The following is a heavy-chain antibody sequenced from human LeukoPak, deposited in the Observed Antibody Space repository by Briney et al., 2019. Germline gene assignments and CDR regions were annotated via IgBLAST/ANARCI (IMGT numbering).Heavy chain of an antibody. CDR3: ARGIAAAGTFGGVRLYYFDY. V-gene: IGHV4-59*01. Sequence: SETLSLTCTVSGGSISSYYWSWIRQPPGKGLEWIGYIYYSGNTNYNPSLKGRVIISVDTSKNQLSLKLSSVTAADTAVYYCARGIAAAGTFGGVRLYYFDYWGQGTLVTVSS. CDR1: GGSISSYY. CDR2: IYYSGNT. D-gene: IGHD6-13*01. J-gene: IGHJ4*02.